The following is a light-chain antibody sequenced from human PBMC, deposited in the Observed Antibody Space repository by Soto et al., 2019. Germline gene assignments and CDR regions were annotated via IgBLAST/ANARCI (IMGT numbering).Light chain of an antibody. J-gene: IGKJ5*01. CDR3: QQYNNWPPIT. V-gene: IGKV3-15*01. Sequence: EIVMTQSPAPLSVSPGETATLSCRASQGISRTLAWYQLKSGQAPRLLFYGASTRATGVPARFSGSGSGTEFTLTISSLQSEDFAVYFCQQYNNWPPITFGQGTRLEIK. CDR2: GAS. CDR1: QGISRT.